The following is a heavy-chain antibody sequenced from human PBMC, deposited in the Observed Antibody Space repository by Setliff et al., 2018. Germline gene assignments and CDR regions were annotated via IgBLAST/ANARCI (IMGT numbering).Heavy chain of an antibody. J-gene: IGHJ4*02. CDR3: AREGRWDYSHPIY. V-gene: IGHV4-39*01. CDR1: DDSIYSDYYF. D-gene: IGHD4-4*01. CDR2: ISSSGTS. Sequence: TSETLSLTCSVSDDSIYSDYYFWGWIRQPPGKGLEWIGTISSSGTSKYNSSLGGRATLSIDVPERQFALRLSSVTDADTAVYFCAREGRWDYSHPIYWGQGIRVT.